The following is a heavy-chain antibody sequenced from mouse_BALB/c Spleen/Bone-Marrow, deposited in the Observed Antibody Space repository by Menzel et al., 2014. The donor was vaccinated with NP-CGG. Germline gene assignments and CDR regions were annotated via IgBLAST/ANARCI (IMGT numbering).Heavy chain of an antibody. CDR2: IRNKAKGYTS. D-gene: IGHD2-4*01. V-gene: IGHV7-3*02. J-gene: IGHJ1*01. CDR3: ARDINYDIYWYFDV. CDR1: GITFTDYY. Sequence: EVKLMESGGGLVQPGGSLRLSCATSGITFTDYYMSWVRQPPGKALEWLGFIRNKAKGYTSENSASVKGRFTISRDNSQSILYLQMNTLRAEDSATYYCARDINYDIYWYFDVWGAGTTVTVSS.